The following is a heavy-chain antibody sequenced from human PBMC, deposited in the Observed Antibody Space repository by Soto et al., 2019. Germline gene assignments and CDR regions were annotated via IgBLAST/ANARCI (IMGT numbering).Heavy chain of an antibody. CDR2: INGDGSST. V-gene: IGHV3-74*01. D-gene: IGHD3-10*01. CDR1: GFTFISYW. Sequence: GGSLRLSCAASGFTFISYWMHWVLQAPWKGLVWVSRINGDGSSTNYADSVKGRFTISRDNAKNTLYLQMNSLRAEDTAVYYCARGRQYGYYVDYWGQGTLVTVSS. CDR3: ARGRQYGYYVDY. J-gene: IGHJ4*02.